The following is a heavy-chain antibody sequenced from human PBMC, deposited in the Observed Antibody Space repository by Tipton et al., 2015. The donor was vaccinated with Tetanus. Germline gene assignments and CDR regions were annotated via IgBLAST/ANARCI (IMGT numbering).Heavy chain of an antibody. Sequence: QLVQSGPEVKKPGSSVKVSCKASGGTFSSYAISWVRQAPGQGLEWMGGIIPIFGTANYAQKFQGRVTITADESTSTAYMELSSLRSEDTAVYYCARSGDYGDLSSLHRPTYYYYGMDVWGQGTTVTVSS. CDR3: ARSGDYGDLSSLHRPTYYYYGMDV. J-gene: IGHJ6*02. CDR1: GGTFSSYA. D-gene: IGHD4-17*01. V-gene: IGHV1-69*01. CDR2: IIPIFGTA.